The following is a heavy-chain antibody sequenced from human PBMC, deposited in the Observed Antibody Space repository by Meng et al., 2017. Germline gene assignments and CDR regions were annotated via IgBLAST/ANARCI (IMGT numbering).Heavy chain of an antibody. CDR1: GGSVSSGSYY. J-gene: IGHJ4*02. CDR3: ARVKITGTTRSIDY. Sequence: VQLQESGPGLVRPSETLSLTCTVSGGSVSSGSYYWSWIRQPPGKGLEWIGYIYYSGRTNYNPSLKSRVTISVDTSKNQFSLKLSSVTAADTAVYYCARVKITGTTRSIDYWGQGTLVTVSS. D-gene: IGHD1-7*01. V-gene: IGHV4-61*01. CDR2: IYYSGRT.